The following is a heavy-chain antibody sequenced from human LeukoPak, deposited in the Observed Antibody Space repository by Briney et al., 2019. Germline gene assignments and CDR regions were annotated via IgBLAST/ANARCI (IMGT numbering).Heavy chain of an antibody. V-gene: IGHV1-18*01. J-gene: IGHJ6*02. Sequence: ASVKVSCKASGYTFINYVVSWVRQAPGQGPEWMGWINTYNGNTNSAQRLQDRVTMTTDTSTSTAYMELRSLRSDDTAVYYCARRGSGYYSYYYYGMDVWGQGTTVTVSS. CDR1: GYTFINYV. D-gene: IGHD3-22*01. CDR2: INTYNGNT. CDR3: ARRGSGYYSYYYYGMDV.